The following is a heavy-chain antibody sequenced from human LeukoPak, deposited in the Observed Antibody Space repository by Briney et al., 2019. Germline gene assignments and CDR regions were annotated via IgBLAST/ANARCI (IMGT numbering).Heavy chain of an antibody. J-gene: IGHJ4*02. CDR2: ISGSGYTT. CDR3: ASQERQIQEWQFDY. CDR1: GFTSTNSA. D-gene: IGHD1-1*01. V-gene: IGHV3-23*01. Sequence: GGSLRLSCAASGFTSTNSAMTWVRQAPGKALEWVSAISGSGYTTFYADSVKGRFTISRDNSKNTLYLQMNSLRAEDTAVYYCASQERQIQEWQFDYWGQGTLVTVSS.